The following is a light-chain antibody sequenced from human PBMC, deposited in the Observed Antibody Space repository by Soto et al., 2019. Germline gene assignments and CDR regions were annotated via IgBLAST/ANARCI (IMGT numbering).Light chain of an antibody. Sequence: DIQMTQSPSTLSASVGDRVTITCRASQSISSWLAWYQKKPEKAPKLLIYKASSLESGVPSRFSGSGSGTEFTLTISSLQPDDFATYYCQQCNRYPITFGQGTRLEIK. V-gene: IGKV1-5*03. CDR2: KAS. CDR1: QSISSW. J-gene: IGKJ5*01. CDR3: QQCNRYPIT.